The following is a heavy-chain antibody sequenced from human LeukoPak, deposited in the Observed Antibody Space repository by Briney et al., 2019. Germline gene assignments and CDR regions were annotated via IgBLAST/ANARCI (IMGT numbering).Heavy chain of an antibody. Sequence: ASVKVSCKASGYTFTSYGISWVRQAPGQGLEWMRWISAYNGDTNYAQKLQGRVTMTTDTSTSTAYMELRSLRSDDTAVYYCARDYYGTPPLDYWGQGTLVTVSS. J-gene: IGHJ4*02. CDR3: ARDYYGTPPLDY. CDR2: ISAYNGDT. CDR1: GYTFTSYG. D-gene: IGHD3-10*01. V-gene: IGHV1-18*01.